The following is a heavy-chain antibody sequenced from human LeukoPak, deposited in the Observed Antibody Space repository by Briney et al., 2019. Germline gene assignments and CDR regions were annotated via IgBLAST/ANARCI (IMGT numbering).Heavy chain of an antibody. V-gene: IGHV3-23*01. CDR3: VKDKPMILVANYPYYFDY. CDR1: GFTFSTYA. J-gene: IGHJ4*02. Sequence: GGSLRLSCAAPGFTFSTYAMSWVRQAPGKGLDWVSAIMGSGGLTYYADSVKGRFTISRDNSRNTLYLQLNSLRAEDTAIYYCVKDKPMILVANYPYYFDYWGQGTLVTVSS. CDR2: IMGSGGLT. D-gene: IGHD3-22*01.